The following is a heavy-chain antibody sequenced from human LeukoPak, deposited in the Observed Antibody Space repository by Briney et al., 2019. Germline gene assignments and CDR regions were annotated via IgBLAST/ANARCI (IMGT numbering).Heavy chain of an antibody. J-gene: IGHJ3*02. V-gene: IGHV4-59*01. Sequence: SETLSLTCTVSGASINNYYWSWIRQPPGKGLEWIGYIYYSGSTNYNPSLKSRVTISVDTSKNQFSLKLSSVTAADTAVYYCARDHRMYYDFWSGYYGSDLGTAFDIWGQGTMVTVSS. D-gene: IGHD3-3*01. CDR2: IYYSGST. CDR3: ARDHRMYYDFWSGYYGSDLGTAFDI. CDR1: GASINNYY.